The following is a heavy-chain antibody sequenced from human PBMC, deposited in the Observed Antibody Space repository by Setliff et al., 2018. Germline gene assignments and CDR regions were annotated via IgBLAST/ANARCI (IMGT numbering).Heavy chain of an antibody. CDR3: VRQDILTSYYMFDY. V-gene: IGHV1-18*01. Sequence: GASVKVSCKASGGTFSSYGITWVRQAPGQGLEWLGWISTYNVNTTYAQKLQDRVTMTTDTSTGTAYMELRSLRSDDTAVYYCVRQDILTSYYMFDYWGQGTLVTVSS. CDR2: ISTYNVNT. D-gene: IGHD3-9*01. J-gene: IGHJ4*02. CDR1: GGTFSSYG.